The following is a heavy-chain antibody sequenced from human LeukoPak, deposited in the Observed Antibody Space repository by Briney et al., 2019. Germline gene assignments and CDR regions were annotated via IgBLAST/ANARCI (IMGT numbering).Heavy chain of an antibody. CDR2: IYPGDSDT. Sequence: GESLKISCKGSGYSFTSYWIGWVRQMPGKGLEWMEIIYPGDSDTRYSPPFQGQVTISADKSITTAYLQWSSLKASDTAMYYCARFGFGRVSNPNHWTDYWGQGTLVTVSS. CDR3: ARFGFGRVSNPNHWTDY. CDR1: GYSFTSYW. V-gene: IGHV5-51*01. J-gene: IGHJ4*02. D-gene: IGHD3-10*01.